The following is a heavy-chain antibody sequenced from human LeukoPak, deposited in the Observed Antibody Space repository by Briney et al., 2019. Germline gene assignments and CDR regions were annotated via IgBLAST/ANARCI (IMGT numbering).Heavy chain of an antibody. D-gene: IGHD6-13*01. V-gene: IGHV4-39*01. CDR3: ARHRLNSSSWYLYYYYYGMDV. J-gene: IGHJ6*02. CDR2: IYYSGST. CDR1: GGSISSSSYY. Sequence: SETLSLTCTVSGGSISSSSYYWGWVRQPPGKGLEWIGSIYYSGSTYYNPSLKSRVTISVDTSKNQFSLKLSSVTAADTAVYYCARHRLNSSSWYLYYYYYGMDVWGQGTTVTVSS.